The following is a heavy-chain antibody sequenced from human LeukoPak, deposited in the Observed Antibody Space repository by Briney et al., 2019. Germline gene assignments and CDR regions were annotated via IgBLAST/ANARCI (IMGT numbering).Heavy chain of an antibody. V-gene: IGHV4-61*02. CDR3: ARDRTGDLDY. Sequence: SQTLSLTCIASGGSLIRGSYYWSWSWIRQPAGKGLEWIGRIYTSGSNNYNPSLKSRVNMSVDPSKNQFSLNLSSVTAADTAVYYCARDRTGDLDYWGRGTLVTVSS. D-gene: IGHD3-16*01. CDR2: IYTSGSN. CDR1: GGSLIRGSYY. J-gene: IGHJ4*02.